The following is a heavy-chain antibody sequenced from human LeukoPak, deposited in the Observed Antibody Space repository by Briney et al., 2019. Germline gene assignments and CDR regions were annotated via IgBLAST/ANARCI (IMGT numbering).Heavy chain of an antibody. V-gene: IGHV3-48*03. CDR3: ARELIAVAALGGFDY. CDR1: GFTFSSYE. D-gene: IGHD6-19*01. Sequence: GGSLRLPCAASGFTFSSYEMNWVRQAPGKGLEWVSYISSSGSTIYYADSVKGRFTISRDNAKNSLYLQMNSLRAEDTAVYYCARELIAVAALGGFDYWGQGTLVTVSS. J-gene: IGHJ4*02. CDR2: ISSSGSTI.